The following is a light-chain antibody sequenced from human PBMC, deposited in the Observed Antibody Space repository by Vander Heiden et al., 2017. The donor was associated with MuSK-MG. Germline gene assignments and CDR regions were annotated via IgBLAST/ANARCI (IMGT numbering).Light chain of an antibody. Sequence: DFVMTQSPDSLAVSLGDRATINCKSSQSVLYSSNNKNYLAWYQQKPGQPPKLLIYSASTRESGVPDRFSGSGSGTDFTLTITSLQAEDVAVYYCQQDDSTPLTFGGGTKVEIK. CDR3: QQDDSTPLT. CDR1: QSVLYSSNNKNY. V-gene: IGKV4-1*01. J-gene: IGKJ4*01. CDR2: SAS.